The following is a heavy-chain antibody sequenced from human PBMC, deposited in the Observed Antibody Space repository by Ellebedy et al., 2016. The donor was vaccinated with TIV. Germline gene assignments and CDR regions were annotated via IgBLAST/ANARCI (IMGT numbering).Heavy chain of an antibody. D-gene: IGHD6-19*01. Sequence: SETLSLTXSVSHFDIRGGYYWSWIRQSPGGGLEWLGHIHDSGRTNYRPSVKSRVFISLDASGKEFSLTLRSVTAADTAIYYCARASPMYSRAWYYFDSWGQGIPVTVSS. V-gene: IGHV4-61*08. J-gene: IGHJ4*02. CDR2: IHDSGRT. CDR1: HFDIRGGYY. CDR3: ARASPMYSRAWYYFDS.